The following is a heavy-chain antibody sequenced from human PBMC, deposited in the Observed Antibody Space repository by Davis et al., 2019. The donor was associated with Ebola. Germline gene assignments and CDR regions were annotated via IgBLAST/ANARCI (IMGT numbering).Heavy chain of an antibody. V-gene: IGHV1-18*04. Sequence: AASVKVSCKASGYIFRSYGTSWVRQAPGQGLEWMGWISTYNGNTKYAQNFQGRVTMTTDTSTDTAYMELRSLRSDDTAVYYCARDRAATVIEYWGQGTLVTVSS. D-gene: IGHD6-25*01. CDR1: GYIFRSYG. CDR3: ARDRAATVIEY. J-gene: IGHJ4*02. CDR2: ISTYNGNT.